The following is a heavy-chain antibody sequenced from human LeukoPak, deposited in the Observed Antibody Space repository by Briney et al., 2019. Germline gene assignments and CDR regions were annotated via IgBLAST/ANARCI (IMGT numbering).Heavy chain of an antibody. V-gene: IGHV4-4*07. J-gene: IGHJ3*02. Sequence: SETLSLTCSVSGGSISSYFLSWIRQPAGKGLEWIGRIHSGTTTYNPSLKSRVTMSLDTSKNQVSLTLRSVTAADTAVYSCASYSGIYSAFEIWSQGTLVIVSS. CDR2: IHSGTT. D-gene: IGHD1-26*01. CDR3: ASYSGIYSAFEI. CDR1: GGSISSYF.